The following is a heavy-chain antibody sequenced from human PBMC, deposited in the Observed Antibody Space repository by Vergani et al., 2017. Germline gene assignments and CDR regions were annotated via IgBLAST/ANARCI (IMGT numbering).Heavy chain of an antibody. Sequence: QVQLVQSGAEVKKPGASVMVSCKASGYTFTSYAMHWVRQAPGQRLEWMGWINAGNGNTKYSQKFQGRVTITRDTSASTAYMELSSLRSEDTAVYYCARALLYSGSYYDYWGQGTLVTVSS. CDR3: ARALLYSGSYYDY. V-gene: IGHV1-3*01. D-gene: IGHD1-26*01. J-gene: IGHJ4*02. CDR2: INAGNGNT. CDR1: GYTFTSYA.